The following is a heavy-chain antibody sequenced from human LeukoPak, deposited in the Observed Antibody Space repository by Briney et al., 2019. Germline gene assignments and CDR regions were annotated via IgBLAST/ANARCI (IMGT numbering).Heavy chain of an antibody. Sequence: GGSLRLSCAASGFTFSSYEMNWVRLAPGKGLEWVSYISSSGSTIYYADSVKGRFTISRDNAKNSLYLQMNSLRAEDTALYYCAREAGAYYDILTGYSIYFDYWGQGTLVTVSS. D-gene: IGHD3-9*01. CDR1: GFTFSSYE. J-gene: IGHJ4*02. V-gene: IGHV3-48*03. CDR3: AREAGAYYDILTGYSIYFDY. CDR2: ISSSGSTI.